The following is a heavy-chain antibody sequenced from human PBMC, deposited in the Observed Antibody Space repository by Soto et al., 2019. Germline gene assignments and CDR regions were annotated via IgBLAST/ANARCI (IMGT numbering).Heavy chain of an antibody. Sequence: GGSLRLSCATSGFTFKSYTLHWVRQTPGRGLQWVAVISYDGSNKYYADSVRGRFTISRDNSNSTLYLQMNSLRADDSAVYYCVGAYMWTGKGIEYWGQGALVTVSS. CDR3: VGAYMWTGKGIEY. CDR2: ISYDGSNK. CDR1: GFTFKSYT. J-gene: IGHJ4*02. V-gene: IGHV3-30-3*01. D-gene: IGHD1-20*01.